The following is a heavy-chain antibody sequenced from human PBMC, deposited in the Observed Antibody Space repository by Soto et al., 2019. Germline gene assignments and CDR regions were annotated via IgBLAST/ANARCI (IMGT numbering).Heavy chain of an antibody. J-gene: IGHJ5*02. V-gene: IGHV4-39*01. CDR2: IYYSGST. CDR3: ARHLCSGGSCYAWFDP. Sequence: SETLSLTCTVSGGSISSSSYYWGWIRQPPGKGLEWIGSIYYSGSTYYNPSLKSRVTISVDTSKNQFSLKLSSVTAADTAVYYCARHLCSGGSCYAWFDPWGQGTLVTVSS. D-gene: IGHD2-15*01. CDR1: GGSISSSSYY.